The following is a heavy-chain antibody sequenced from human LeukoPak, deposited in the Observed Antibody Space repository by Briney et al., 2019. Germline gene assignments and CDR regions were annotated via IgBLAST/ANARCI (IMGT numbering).Heavy chain of an antibody. CDR1: GGTFSSYA. CDR3: ARELRAYYGSGSYYADY. V-gene: IGHV1-69*04. D-gene: IGHD3-10*01. Sequence: GASVKVSCKASGGTFSSYAISWVRQAPGQGLEWMGRIMPILGIANYAQKFQGRVTITADKSTSTAYMELSSLRSEDTAVYYCARELRAYYGSGSYYADYWGQGTLVTVSS. CDR2: IMPILGIA. J-gene: IGHJ4*02.